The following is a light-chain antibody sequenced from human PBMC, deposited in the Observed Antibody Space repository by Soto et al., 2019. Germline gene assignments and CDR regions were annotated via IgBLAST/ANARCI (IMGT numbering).Light chain of an antibody. Sequence: EIVISQSPASLPVSQGERTTLSCRASQSVGNNLAWYQQKPGQAPRLLIYGAYTRATGIPARFSGSGSGTDFTLTISSLQSEDFAVYYCQHYNYWPPKTFGQGTKV. V-gene: IGKV3-15*01. J-gene: IGKJ1*01. CDR3: QHYNYWPPKT. CDR2: GAY. CDR1: QSVGNN.